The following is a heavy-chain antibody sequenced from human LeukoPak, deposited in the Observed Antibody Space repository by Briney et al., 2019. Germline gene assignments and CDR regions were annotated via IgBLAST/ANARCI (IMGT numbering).Heavy chain of an antibody. Sequence: SETLSLTCTVSGGSISSSTYYWGWIRQPPGKGLEWIASISYSGSKYYNPSLRSRVTISVDTSKNQFSLKLSSVTAADTGVYYCARVPPHYYGTGSPDWGQGTLVTVSA. CDR3: ARVPPHYYGTGSPD. D-gene: IGHD3-10*01. CDR2: ISYSGSK. CDR1: GGSISSSTYY. V-gene: IGHV4-39*01. J-gene: IGHJ4*02.